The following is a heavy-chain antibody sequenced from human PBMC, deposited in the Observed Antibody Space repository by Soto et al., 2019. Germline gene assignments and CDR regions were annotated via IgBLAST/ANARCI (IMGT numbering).Heavy chain of an antibody. D-gene: IGHD2-15*01. V-gene: IGHV1-18*01. CDR2: ISAYNGNT. CDR3: ARDRPVVVAATSLDY. Sequence: ASVKVSCKASGYTFTSYGISWVRQAPGQGLEWMGWISAYNGNTNYAQKLQGRVTMTTDTSTSTAYMELRSLRSDDTAVYYCARDRPVVVAATSLDYWGQGTLVTVSS. CDR1: GYTFTSYG. J-gene: IGHJ4*02.